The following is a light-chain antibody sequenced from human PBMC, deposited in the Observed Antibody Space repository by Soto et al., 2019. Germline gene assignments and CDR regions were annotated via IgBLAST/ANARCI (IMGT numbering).Light chain of an antibody. Sequence: SYELTQPPSVSVAPGQTARITCGGNNIGGRTVHWYQQKPGQAPVLVVYDSIDRPTGIPERFSGSNSGNTAILTIANVGAGDEADYHCQVWDSIGDHPVFGGGTKVTVL. CDR3: QVWDSIGDHPV. V-gene: IGLV3-21*02. CDR1: NIGGRT. CDR2: DSI. J-gene: IGLJ2*01.